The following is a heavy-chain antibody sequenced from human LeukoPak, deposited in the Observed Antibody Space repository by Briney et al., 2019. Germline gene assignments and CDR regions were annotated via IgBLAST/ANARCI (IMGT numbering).Heavy chain of an antibody. CDR1: GFSLSTSGVG. Sequence: SGPTLVNPTQTLTLTCTFSGFSLSTSGVGVGWIRQPPGKALEWLALIYWDDKRYSPSLKSRLTITKDTSKNQVVLTMTNMDPVDTATYYCAHNARGSYSFDPWGQGTLVTVSS. J-gene: IGHJ5*02. CDR2: IYWDDK. V-gene: IGHV2-5*01. CDR3: AHNARGSYSFDP. D-gene: IGHD3-16*01.